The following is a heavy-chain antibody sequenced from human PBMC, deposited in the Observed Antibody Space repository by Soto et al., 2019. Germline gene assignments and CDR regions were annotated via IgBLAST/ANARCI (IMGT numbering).Heavy chain of an antibody. CDR3: ASNKRYGDYVGDYYFDY. V-gene: IGHV1-69*01. Sequence: QVQLGQSGAEVKKPGSSVKVSCKASGGTFSSYAISWVRQAPGQGLEWMGGIIPIFGTANYAQKFQGRVTITADESTSTAYMELSSLRSEDTAVYYCASNKRYGDYVGDYYFDYWGQGTLVTVSS. CDR2: IIPIFGTA. J-gene: IGHJ4*02. CDR1: GGTFSSYA. D-gene: IGHD4-17*01.